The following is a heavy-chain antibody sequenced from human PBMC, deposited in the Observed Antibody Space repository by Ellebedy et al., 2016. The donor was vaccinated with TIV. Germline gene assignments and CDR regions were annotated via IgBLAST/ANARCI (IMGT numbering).Heavy chain of an antibody. V-gene: IGHV3-7*01. CDR1: GFTFSSYW. CDR2: IKQDGSEK. J-gene: IGHJ4*02. Sequence: GGSLRLXCAASGFTFSSYWMSWVRQAPGKGLEWVANIKQDGSEKYYVDSVEGRFTISRDNAKNSLYLQMNSLRAEDTAVYYCARGAEYSGSVYWGQGTLVTVSS. CDR3: ARGAEYSGSVY. D-gene: IGHD1-26*01.